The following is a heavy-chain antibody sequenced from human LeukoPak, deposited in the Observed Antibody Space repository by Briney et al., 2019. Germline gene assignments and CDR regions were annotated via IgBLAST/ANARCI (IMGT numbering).Heavy chain of an antibody. J-gene: IGHJ6*03. D-gene: IGHD2-8*01. CDR2: INTNTGNP. V-gene: IGHV7-4-1*02. CDR1: GYTFSGYA. Sequence: GASVKVSCKASGYTFSGYAMNWLRQAPGQGLEWMGWINTNTGNPTYAQGFTGRFVFSLDTSVSTAYLQISSLKAEDTAVYYCARGPYCTNGVCYNYYYYYMDVWGKGTTVTVSS. CDR3: ARGPYCTNGVCYNYYYYYMDV.